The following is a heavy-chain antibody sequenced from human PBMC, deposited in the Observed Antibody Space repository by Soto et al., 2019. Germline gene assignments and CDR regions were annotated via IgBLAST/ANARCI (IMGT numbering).Heavy chain of an antibody. CDR3: ARTPQRVEYYFDY. J-gene: IGHJ4*02. CDR1: GGTFSSYA. V-gene: IGHV1-69*06. D-gene: IGHD3-3*01. Sequence: EASVKVSCKASGGTFSSYAISWVRQAPGQGLEWMGGIIPIFGTANYAQKFQGRVTITADKSTSTAYMELSSLRSEDTAVYYCARTPQRVEYYFDYWGQGTLVTVSS. CDR2: IIPIFGTA.